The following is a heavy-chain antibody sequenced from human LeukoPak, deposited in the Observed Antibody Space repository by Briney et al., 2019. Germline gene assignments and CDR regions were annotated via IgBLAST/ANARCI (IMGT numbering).Heavy chain of an antibody. CDR2: TSHDESNK. V-gene: IGHV3-30-3*01. Sequence: PGGSLRLSCVTSGISLRSYSVHWVRQAPGKGLEWVALTSHDESNKKYADSVRGRCTISRDNSRDTVFLQLSNLRHEDTAVYYCAKGDAAGAYRTDFWGRGTRVTVSS. CDR3: AKGDAAGAYRTDF. CDR1: GISLRSYS. J-gene: IGHJ4*02. D-gene: IGHD6-13*01.